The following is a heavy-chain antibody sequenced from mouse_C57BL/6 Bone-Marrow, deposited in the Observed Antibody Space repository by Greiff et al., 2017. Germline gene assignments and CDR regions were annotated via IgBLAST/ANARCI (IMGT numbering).Heavy chain of an antibody. D-gene: IGHD2-4*01. CDR3: AILYYDYDREYYFDY. Sequence: QVQLQQSGAELMKPGASVKLSCTATGYTFTGYWFEWVKQKFGHGLVWIGEMLPGSGSTNYNENVKGKATFTADTSSNTAYMQLSSLTTEDSAIYYCAILYYDYDREYYFDYWGQGTTLTVSS. CDR2: MLPGSGST. CDR1: GYTFTGYW. J-gene: IGHJ2*01. V-gene: IGHV1-9*01.